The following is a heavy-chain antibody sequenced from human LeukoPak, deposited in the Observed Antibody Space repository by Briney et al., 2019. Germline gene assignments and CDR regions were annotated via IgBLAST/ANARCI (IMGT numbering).Heavy chain of an antibody. J-gene: IGHJ6*02. D-gene: IGHD3-9*01. CDR1: GGSFSGYY. V-gene: IGHV4-31*11. CDR2: IYYSGST. CDR3: AAALTGYFNIYYYYGMDV. Sequence: SETLSLTCAVYGGSFSGYYWSWIRQHPGKGLEWIGYIYYSGSTYYNPSLKSRVTISVDTSKNQFSLKLSSVTAADTAVYYCAAALTGYFNIYYYYGMDVWGQGTTVTVSS.